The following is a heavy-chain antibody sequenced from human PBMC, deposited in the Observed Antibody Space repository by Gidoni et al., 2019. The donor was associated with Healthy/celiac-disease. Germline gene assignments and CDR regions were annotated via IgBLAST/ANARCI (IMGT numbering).Heavy chain of an antibody. CDR3: AREGGGYNSALDY. CDR2: ISSSSSYK. D-gene: IGHD5-12*01. CDR1: GFTFSDYY. J-gene: IGHJ4*02. Sequence: QVQLVESGGGLVKPAGSLSLSCAASGFTFSDYYMSWIRTAPGKGLEWVSYISSSSSYKNYADSVKGRFTISRDNAKNSLYLQMNSLRAEDTAVYYCAREGGGYNSALDYWGQGTLVTVSS. V-gene: IGHV3-11*05.